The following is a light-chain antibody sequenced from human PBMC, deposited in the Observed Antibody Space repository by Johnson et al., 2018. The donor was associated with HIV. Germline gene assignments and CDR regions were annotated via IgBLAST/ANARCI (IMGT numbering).Light chain of an antibody. V-gene: IGLV1-51*01. CDR2: DNN. J-gene: IGLJ1*01. CDR1: SSNIGNNY. CDR3: GTWGSSLSAVV. Sequence: TQPPSVSAAPGQKVTISCSGSSSNIGNNYVSWYQQLPGTAPKLLIYDNNKRPSGIPDRFSGSQSGTYATLGITGLQNGDEADYDCGTWGSSLSAVVFGTGTKVTVL.